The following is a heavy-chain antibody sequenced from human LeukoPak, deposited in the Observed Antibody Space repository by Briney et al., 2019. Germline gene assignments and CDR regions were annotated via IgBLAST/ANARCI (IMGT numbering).Heavy chain of an antibody. CDR3: ARKGYCGGDCYSAFDY. Sequence: SVKVSCKASGGTFSSYAISWVRQAPGQGLEWMGGIIPIFGTANYAQKFQGRVTITADESTSTAYMELSSLRSEDTAVYYCARKGYCGGDCYSAFDYWGQGTLVTVSS. D-gene: IGHD2-21*02. J-gene: IGHJ4*02. V-gene: IGHV1-69*13. CDR1: GGTFSSYA. CDR2: IIPIFGTA.